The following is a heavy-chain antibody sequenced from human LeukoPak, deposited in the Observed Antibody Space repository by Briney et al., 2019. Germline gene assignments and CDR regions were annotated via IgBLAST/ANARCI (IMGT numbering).Heavy chain of an antibody. V-gene: IGHV4-34*01. CDR2: INHSGST. D-gene: IGHD5-24*01. CDR3: ARREDGYNSGLGPGDY. J-gene: IGHJ4*02. Sequence: SETLSLTCAVYGGSFSGYYWSWIRQPPGKGLEWIGEINHSGSTNYNPSLKSRVTISVDTSKNQFSLKLSSVTAADTAVYYCARREDGYNSGLGPGDYWGQGTLVTVSS. CDR1: GGSFSGYY.